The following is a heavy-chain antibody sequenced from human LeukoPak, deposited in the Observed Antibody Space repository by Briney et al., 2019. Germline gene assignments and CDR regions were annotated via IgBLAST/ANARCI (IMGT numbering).Heavy chain of an antibody. V-gene: IGHV1-69*01. D-gene: IGHD2-2*02. CDR2: IIPIFGTA. J-gene: IGHJ4*02. Sequence: SSVKVSCKASGGTFSSYVISWVRQAPGQGLEWMGGIIPIFGTANYAQKFQGRVTITADESTSTAYMELSSLRSEDTAVYYCGGLYCSSTSCYTGRISYWGQGTLVTVSS. CDR3: GGLYCSSTSCYTGRISY. CDR1: GGTFSSYV.